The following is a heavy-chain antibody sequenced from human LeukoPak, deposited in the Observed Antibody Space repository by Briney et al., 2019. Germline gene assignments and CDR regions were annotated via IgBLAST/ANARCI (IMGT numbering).Heavy chain of an antibody. CDR2: IYPDDSNV. CDR3: ARQGGLYYYDSSGSKYYFDY. V-gene: IGHV5-51*01. D-gene: IGHD3-22*01. CDR1: GYDFFGYW. J-gene: IGHJ4*02. Sequence: GESLKISCKGSGYDFFGYWIAWVRLMPGKGLEWVGIIYPDDSNVKYSPAFQGQLTISAVKSLRTSYLQWDSLKASDTAMYYCARQGGLYYYDSSGSKYYFDYWGQGTLVTVSS.